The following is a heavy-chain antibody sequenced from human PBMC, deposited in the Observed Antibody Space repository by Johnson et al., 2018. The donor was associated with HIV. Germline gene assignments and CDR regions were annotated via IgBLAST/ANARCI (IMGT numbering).Heavy chain of an antibody. CDR1: GFTFDYHD. CDR3: VRVGKYCGGDCYSGVDAYDI. D-gene: IGHD2-21*02. CDR2: VNWNGGST. Sequence: VQLVESGGGVARPGGSLRLSCAASGFTFDYHDMNWVRQAPGKGLEWVSGVNWNGGSTGYADSVKGRFTISRDKAKKSLYLQMNSLRAEDTALYYCVRVGKYCGGDCYSGVDAYDIWGQGTVVIVSS. J-gene: IGHJ3*02. V-gene: IGHV3-20*04.